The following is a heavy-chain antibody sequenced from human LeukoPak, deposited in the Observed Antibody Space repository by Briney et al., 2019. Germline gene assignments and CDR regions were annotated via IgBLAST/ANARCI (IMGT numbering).Heavy chain of an antibody. D-gene: IGHD5-18*01. J-gene: IGHJ4*02. CDR2: ISSGSSTI. Sequence: TGGSLRLSCAASGLTFSSYNMNWVRQAPGKGLEWVSYISSGSSTIYYADSVKGRFTISRDNAKNSLYLQMSSLRDEDTAVYYCAREKRIQLWLLDFDYWGQGTLVTVSS. CDR3: AREKRIQLWLLDFDY. V-gene: IGHV3-48*02. CDR1: GLTFSSYN.